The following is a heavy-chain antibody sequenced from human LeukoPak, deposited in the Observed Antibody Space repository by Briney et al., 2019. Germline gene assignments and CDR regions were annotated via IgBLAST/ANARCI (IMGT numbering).Heavy chain of an antibody. D-gene: IGHD5-18*01. CDR2: IYTSGST. CDR1: GVSISSYY. Sequence: SETLSLTCTVSGVSISSYYWSWIRQPAGKGLEWIGHIYTSGSTNYNPSLKSRVTMSVDTSKNQLSLKLSSVTAADTAVYYCARRGDYNSYGPIDYWGQGTLVTVSS. CDR3: ARRGDYNSYGPIDY. V-gene: IGHV4-4*07. J-gene: IGHJ4*02.